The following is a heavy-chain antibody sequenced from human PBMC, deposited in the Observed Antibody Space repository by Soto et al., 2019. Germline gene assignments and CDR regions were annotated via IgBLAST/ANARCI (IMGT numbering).Heavy chain of an antibody. CDR3: ARRRAARAPPYYYYYMDV. V-gene: IGHV4-59*01. D-gene: IGHD6-6*01. CDR2: IYYSGST. J-gene: IGHJ6*03. Sequence: PSETLSLTCTVSGGSISSYYWSWIRQPPGKGLEWMGYIYYSGSTNYNPSLKSRVTISVDTSKNQFSLKLSSVTAADTAVYYCARRRAARAPPYYYYYMDVWGKGTTVTV. CDR1: GGSISSYY.